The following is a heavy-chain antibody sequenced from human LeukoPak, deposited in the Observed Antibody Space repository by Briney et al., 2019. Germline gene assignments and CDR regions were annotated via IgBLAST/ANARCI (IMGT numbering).Heavy chain of an antibody. V-gene: IGHV4-34*01. D-gene: IGHD3-10*01. CDR3: ARRGVVRGVFKERMEYYFDY. CDR2: INHSGST. CDR1: GGSFSGYY. J-gene: IGHJ4*02. Sequence: SSETLSLTCAVYGGSFSGYYWSWIRQPPGKGLEWIGEINHSGSTNYNPSLKSRVTISVDTSKNQFSLKLSSVTAADTAVYYCARRGVVRGVFKERMEYYFDYWGQGTLVTVSS.